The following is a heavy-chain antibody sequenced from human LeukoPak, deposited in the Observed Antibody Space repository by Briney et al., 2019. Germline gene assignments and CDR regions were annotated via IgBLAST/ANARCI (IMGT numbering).Heavy chain of an antibody. J-gene: IGHJ5*02. Sequence: PSETLSLTCTVSGGSISSYYWSWIRQPPGKGLEWIGYIYYSGSTNYNPSLKSRVTISVDTSKNQFSLKLSSVTAAATAVYYCARHRKYGDYVNWFDPWGQGNLVTVSS. D-gene: IGHD4-17*01. CDR3: ARHRKYGDYVNWFDP. V-gene: IGHV4-59*08. CDR1: GGSISSYY. CDR2: IYYSGST.